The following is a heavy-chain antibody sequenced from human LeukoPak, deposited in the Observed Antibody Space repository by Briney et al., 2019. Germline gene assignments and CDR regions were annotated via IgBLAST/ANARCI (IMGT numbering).Heavy chain of an antibody. J-gene: IGHJ5*02. CDR1: GGSISSGSYY. CDR2: IYASGST. CDR3: ARSPDFSTMWFDP. V-gene: IGHV4-61*02. Sequence: SETLPLTCTVSGGSISSGSYYWSWIRQPAGKGLEWIGRIYASGSTNHNPSLKSRVTISVDTSKNQFSLRLSSVTAADTAVYYCARSPDFSTMWFDPWGQGTLVTVSS. D-gene: IGHD3-3*01.